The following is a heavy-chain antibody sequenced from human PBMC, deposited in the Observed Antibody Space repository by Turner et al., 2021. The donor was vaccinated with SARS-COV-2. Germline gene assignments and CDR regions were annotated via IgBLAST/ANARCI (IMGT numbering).Heavy chain of an antibody. CDR2: IKQDGSEK. CDR1: GFTFSSYW. D-gene: IGHD1-26*01. J-gene: IGHJ4*02. Sequence: EVQLVESGGGLVQPGGSLRLSCAASGFTFSSYWMSWVRQAPGKGLEWVANIKQDGSEKYYVDSVKGRFTIPRDNAKNSLYLQMNSLRAEDTAVYYCARDMGATTGPFDYWGQGTLVTVSS. V-gene: IGHV3-7*01. CDR3: ARDMGATTGPFDY.